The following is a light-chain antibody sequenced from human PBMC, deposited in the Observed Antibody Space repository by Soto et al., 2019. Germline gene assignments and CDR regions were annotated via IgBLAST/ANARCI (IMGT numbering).Light chain of an antibody. CDR1: QSVSSSY. V-gene: IGKV3-20*01. Sequence: EIVLTQSPGTLSLSPGERATLSCRASQSVSSSYLAWYQQKPGQAPRLLIYGASSRATGIPDRFSGSGSGTYFTLTISRLEPEDFAVYYCQQYGSSPPAYTFGQGTKLEIK. CDR3: QQYGSSPPAYT. J-gene: IGKJ2*01. CDR2: GAS.